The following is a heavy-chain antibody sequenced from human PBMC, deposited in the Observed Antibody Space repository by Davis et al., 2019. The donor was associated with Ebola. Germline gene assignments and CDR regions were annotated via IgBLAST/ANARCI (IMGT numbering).Heavy chain of an antibody. D-gene: IGHD7-27*01. CDR1: GGSISSNY. CDR2: IYSGGST. Sequence: ETLSLTCTVSGGSISSNYMSWVRQAPGKGLEWVSVIYSGGSTYYADSVKGRFTISRDNSKNTLYLQMNSLRAEDTAVYYCARDNFALGMGIFDLWGQGTPVTVSP. J-gene: IGHJ4*02. CDR3: ARDNFALGMGIFDL. V-gene: IGHV3-53*01.